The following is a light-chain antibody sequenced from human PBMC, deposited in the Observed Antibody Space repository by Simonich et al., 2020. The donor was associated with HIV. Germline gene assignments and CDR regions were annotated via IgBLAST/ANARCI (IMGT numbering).Light chain of an antibody. J-gene: IGKJ3*01. CDR1: QSVLYSSNNKNY. Sequence: DIVMTQSPDSLAVSLGERATINCKSSQSVLYSSNNKNYLAGYQQKPGQPPKLLIYWASTRESGVPDRVSGSGSGTDFTLTISSLQAEDVAVYYCQQYYSTPFTFGPGTKVDIK. V-gene: IGKV4-1*01. CDR3: QQYYSTPFT. CDR2: WAS.